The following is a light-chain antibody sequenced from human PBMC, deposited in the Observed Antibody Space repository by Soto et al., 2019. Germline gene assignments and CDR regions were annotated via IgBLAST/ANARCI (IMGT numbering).Light chain of an antibody. V-gene: IGLV2-23*02. CDR2: EVI. J-gene: IGLJ2*01. CDR1: NSDIGSYNL. CDR3: CSYAGSSIFV. Sequence: QSALTQPASVSGSPGQSITISCTGSNSDIGSYNLVSWYQHHPGKAPKLMISEVIRRPSGVSNRFSGSKSGNTASLTISGLQAEDEADYYRCSYAGSSIFVFGGGTKLTVL.